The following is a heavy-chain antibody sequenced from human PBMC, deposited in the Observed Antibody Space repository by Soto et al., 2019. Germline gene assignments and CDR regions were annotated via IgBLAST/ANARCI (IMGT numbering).Heavy chain of an antibody. CDR3: ARSLNYYGSGSYYGMDV. V-gene: IGHV3-23*01. Sequence: GGSLRVSCAASGFTFSSYAMSWVRQAPGKGLEWVSAISGSGGSTYYADSVKGRFTISRDNSKNTLYLQMNSLRAEDTAVYYCARSLNYYGSGSYYGMDVWGHGTTVTVSS. CDR2: ISGSGGST. CDR1: GFTFSSYA. J-gene: IGHJ6*02. D-gene: IGHD3-10*01.